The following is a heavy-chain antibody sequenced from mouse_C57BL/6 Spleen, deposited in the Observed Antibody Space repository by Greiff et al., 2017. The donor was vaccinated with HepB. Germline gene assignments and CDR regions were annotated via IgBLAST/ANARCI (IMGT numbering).Heavy chain of an antibody. J-gene: IGHJ2*01. CDR3: ARNSERDYGYPFDY. Sequence: VQLMESGPGLVAPSQSLSITCTVSGFSLTSYAISWVRQPPGKGLEWLGVIWTGGGTNYNSALKSRLSISKDNSKSQVFLKMNSLQTADTASYYCARNSERDYGYPFDYWGQGTTLTVSS. V-gene: IGHV2-9-1*01. D-gene: IGHD2-2*01. CDR2: IWTGGGT. CDR1: GFSLTSYA.